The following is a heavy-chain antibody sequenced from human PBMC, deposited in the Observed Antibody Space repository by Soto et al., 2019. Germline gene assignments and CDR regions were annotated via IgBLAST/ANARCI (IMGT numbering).Heavy chain of an antibody. J-gene: IGHJ4*02. CDR3: ARDSRYYYGSGSYYNPFDY. D-gene: IGHD3-10*01. CDR2: IYYSGST. Sequence: SETLSLTCTVSGGSISSYYWSWIRQPPGKGLEWIGYIYYSGSTNYNPSLKSRVTISVDTSKNQFSLKLSSVTAADTAVYYCARDSRYYYGSGSYYNPFDYWGQGTLVTVSS. CDR1: GGSISSYY. V-gene: IGHV4-59*01.